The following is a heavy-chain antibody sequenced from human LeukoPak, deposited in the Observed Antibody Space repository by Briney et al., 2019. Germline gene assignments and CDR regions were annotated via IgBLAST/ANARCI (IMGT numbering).Heavy chain of an antibody. CDR3: ASPRVVVGYYMDV. CDR1: GFTVSSNY. D-gene: IGHD2-15*01. V-gene: IGHV3-66*02. Sequence: GGSLRLACAASGFTVSSNYMSWVRQAPGKGLEWVSVIYSGGSTYYAESVKGRFTISRDNSKNTLYLQMNSLRAEDTAVYYCASPRVVVGYYMDVWGKGTTVTVSS. J-gene: IGHJ6*03. CDR2: IYSGGST.